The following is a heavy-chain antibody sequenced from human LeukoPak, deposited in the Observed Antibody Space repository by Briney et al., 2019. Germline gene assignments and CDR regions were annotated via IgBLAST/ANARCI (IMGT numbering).Heavy chain of an antibody. Sequence: GGSLGLSCAVSGITLSNYGMSWVRQASGKGLEWVAGISDRGGRTNYADSVKGRFTISRDNPRNTLYLQMNSLSAEDTAVYFCAKRGVVIRVILVGFHKEAYYFDSWGQGALVTASS. CDR1: GITLSNYG. J-gene: IGHJ4*02. CDR3: AKRGVVIRVILVGFHKEAYYFDS. V-gene: IGHV3-23*01. CDR2: ISDRGGRT. D-gene: IGHD3-22*01.